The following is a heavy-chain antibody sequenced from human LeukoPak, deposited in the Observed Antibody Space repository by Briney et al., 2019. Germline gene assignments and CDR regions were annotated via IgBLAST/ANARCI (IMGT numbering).Heavy chain of an antibody. V-gene: IGHV3-66*01. J-gene: IGHJ4*02. D-gene: IGHD5-18*01. CDR1: GFTFSSYS. CDR3: ARGLRGYSYGRPIDY. Sequence: PGGSLRLSCAASGFTFSSYSMNWVRQAPGKGLEWVSVIYSGGSTYYADSVKGRFTISRDNSKNTLYLQMNSLRAEDTAVYYCARGLRGYSYGRPIDYWGQGTLVTVSS. CDR2: IYSGGST.